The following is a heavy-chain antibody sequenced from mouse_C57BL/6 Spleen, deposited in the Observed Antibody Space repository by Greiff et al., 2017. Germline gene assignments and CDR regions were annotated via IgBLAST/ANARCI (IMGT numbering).Heavy chain of an antibody. J-gene: IGHJ4*01. V-gene: IGHV1-72*01. CDR2: IDPNSGGT. CDR1: GYTFTSYW. CDR3: ARGGRVYSNYEDYAMGY. Sequence: QVQLQQPGAELVKPGASVKLSCKASGYTFTSYWMHWVKQRPGRGIEWIGRIDPNSGGTKYNEKFKSKATLTVDKPSSTAYMQLSSLTAEDAAVYYCARGGRVYSNYEDYAMGYWGQGTSVTVSS. D-gene: IGHD2-5*01.